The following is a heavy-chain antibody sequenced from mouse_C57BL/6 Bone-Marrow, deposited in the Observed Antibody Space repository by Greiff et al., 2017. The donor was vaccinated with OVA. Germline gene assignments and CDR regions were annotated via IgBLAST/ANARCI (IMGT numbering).Heavy chain of an antibody. CDR2: IRNKANNHAT. CDR3: SGAITTVVAEDWFAY. CDR1: GFTFSDAW. D-gene: IGHD1-1*01. V-gene: IGHV6-6*01. J-gene: IGHJ3*01. Sequence: EVKLMESGGGLVQPGGSMKLSCAASGFTFSDAWMDWVRQSPEKGLEWVAEIRNKANNHATYYAESVNGRFTISRDDSKSSVYLQMNSLRAEDTGIYYCSGAITTVVAEDWFAYWGQGTLVTVSA.